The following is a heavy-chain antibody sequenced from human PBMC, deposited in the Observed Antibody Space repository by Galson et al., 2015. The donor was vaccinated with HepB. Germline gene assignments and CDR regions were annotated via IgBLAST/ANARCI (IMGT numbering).Heavy chain of an antibody. CDR1: GGSISSYY. J-gene: IGHJ6*02. Sequence: LSLTCTVSGGSISSYYWSWIRQPPGKGLEWIGYIYYSGSTNYNPSLKSRVTISVDTSKNQFSLKLSSVTAADTAVYYCARLRREVRGVWYYYGMDVWGQGTTVTVSS. V-gene: IGHV4-59*08. CDR3: ARLRREVRGVWYYYGMDV. CDR2: IYYSGST. D-gene: IGHD3-10*01.